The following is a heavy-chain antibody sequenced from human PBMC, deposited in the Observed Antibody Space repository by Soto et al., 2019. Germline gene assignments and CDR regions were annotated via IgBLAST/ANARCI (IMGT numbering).Heavy chain of an antibody. D-gene: IGHD3-22*01. CDR1: GYTFTSYG. V-gene: IGHV1-18*01. J-gene: IGHJ4*02. CDR2: ISAYNGNT. CDR3: ARAGGNMIVVAPISY. Sequence: ASVKVSCKASGYTFTSYGISWVRQAPGQGLEWMGWISAYNGNTNYAQKLQGRVTMTTDTSTSTAYMELRSLRSDDTAVYYFARAGGNMIVVAPISYWGQGTLVTVSS.